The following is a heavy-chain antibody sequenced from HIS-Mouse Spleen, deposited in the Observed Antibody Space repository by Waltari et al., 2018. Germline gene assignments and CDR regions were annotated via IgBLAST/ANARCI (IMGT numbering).Heavy chain of an antibody. CDR1: GGSISSSIYY. J-gene: IGHJ4*02. CDR3: ARDRGSSWYFDY. Sequence: QLQLQESGPGLVKPSETLSLTCTVSGGSISSSIYYWGWIRQPPGKGLEWIGSIYYSGSTYYNPSLKSRVTISVDTSKNQFSLKLSSVTAADTAVYYCARDRGSSWYFDYWGQGTLVTVSS. D-gene: IGHD6-13*01. V-gene: IGHV4-39*07. CDR2: IYYSGST.